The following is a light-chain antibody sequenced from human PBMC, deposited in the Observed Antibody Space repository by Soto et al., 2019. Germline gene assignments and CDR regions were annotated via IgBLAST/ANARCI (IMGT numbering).Light chain of an antibody. CDR2: DVS. CDR1: SSDVGGYNY. V-gene: IGLV2-11*01. CDR3: RSYAGNSLWV. J-gene: IGLJ3*02. Sequence: QSVLTQPRSVSGSPGQSVTISCTGTSSDVGGYNYVSWYQQHPGKAPKLMIYDVSKWPSGVPDRFSGSKSGNTASLTISGLQAEDEADYYCRSYAGNSLWVFGGGTKVTVL.